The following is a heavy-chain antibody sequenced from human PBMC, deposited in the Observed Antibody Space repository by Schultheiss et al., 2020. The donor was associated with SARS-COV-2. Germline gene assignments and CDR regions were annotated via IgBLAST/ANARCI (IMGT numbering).Heavy chain of an antibody. D-gene: IGHD2-15*01. CDR3: ARDRIVYRVRALGLKMDV. CDR1: GGTFSSYA. CDR2: IIPIFGTA. V-gene: IGHV1-69*13. J-gene: IGHJ6*04. Sequence: SVKVSCKASGGTFSSYAISWVRQAPGQGLEWMGGIIPIFGTANYAQKFQGRVTITADESTSTAYMELSSLRSEDTAVYYCARDRIVYRVRALGLKMDVWGKGTTVTVSS.